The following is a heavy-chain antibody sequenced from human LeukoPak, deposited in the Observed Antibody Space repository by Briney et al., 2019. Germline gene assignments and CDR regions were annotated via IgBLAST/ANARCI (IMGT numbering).Heavy chain of an antibody. CDR2: ISCSGSDI. CDR1: GFTLSSYT. Sequence: GGSLRLSCAVSGFTLSSYTINWVRQAPGKGLEWVSSISCSGSDIYYADSVKGRFTISRDNAKNTLSLQMNSLRAEHTAVYYSARDRLLEDREYHYYYYMDVWGIGTTVTVSS. CDR3: ARDRLLEDREYHYYYYMDV. D-gene: IGHD1-1*01. J-gene: IGHJ6*03. V-gene: IGHV3-21*01.